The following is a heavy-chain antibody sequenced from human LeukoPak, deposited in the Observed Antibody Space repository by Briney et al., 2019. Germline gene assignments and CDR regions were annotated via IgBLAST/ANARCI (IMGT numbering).Heavy chain of an antibody. CDR3: AREDTLGSGDFDY. CDR1: AGTFSSYA. CDR2: IIPILGIA. J-gene: IGHJ4*02. V-gene: IGHV1-69*04. Sequence: ASVKVSCKASAGTFSSYAISWVRQAPGQGLEWMGRIIPILGIANYAQKFQGRVTITADKSTSTAYMELSSLRSEETAVYYCAREDTLGSGDFDYWGQGTLVSVSS.